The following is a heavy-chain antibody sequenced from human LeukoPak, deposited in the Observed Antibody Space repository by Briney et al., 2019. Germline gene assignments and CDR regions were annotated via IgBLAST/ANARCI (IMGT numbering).Heavy chain of an antibody. V-gene: IGHV3-23*01. CDR3: AKDRSCTNDICHGDFDY. Sequence: PGGSLRLSCAVSGFTFSNYAMSWVRQAPGKGLEWVSSISGSGDNTYNAASVKGRFTISRDNSKNTLYLQMNSLRAEDTAVYYCAKDRSCTNDICHGDFDYWGQGTLVTVSS. CDR1: GFTFSNYA. CDR2: ISGSGDNT. D-gene: IGHD2-8*01. J-gene: IGHJ4*02.